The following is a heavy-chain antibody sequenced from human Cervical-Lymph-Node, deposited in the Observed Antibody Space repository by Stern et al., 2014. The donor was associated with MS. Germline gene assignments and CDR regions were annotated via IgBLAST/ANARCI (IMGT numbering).Heavy chain of an antibody. J-gene: IGHJ4*02. Sequence: QVTLRESGPTLVKPTQTVTLTCTLSGFSVTTAGVGVGWIRQPPGKALEWLGLLYWDDDKLYSPSLKTRLTITKDTPKNQVVLTMTNVDPVDTATYYCAHSRVKYCRGGTCYSSLFDYWGQGTLVTVSS. V-gene: IGHV2-5*02. CDR1: GFSVTTAGVG. CDR2: LYWDDDK. CDR3: AHSRVKYCRGGTCYSSLFDY. D-gene: IGHD2-15*01.